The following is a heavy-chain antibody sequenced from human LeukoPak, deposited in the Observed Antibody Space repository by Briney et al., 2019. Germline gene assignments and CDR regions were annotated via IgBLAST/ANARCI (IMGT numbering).Heavy chain of an antibody. CDR3: ARDPYDILTGYEASLDY. CDR2: IKQDGSEK. Sequence: GGSLRLSCAASGFTFSSYWMSWVRQAPGKRLEWVANIKQDGSEKYYVDSVKGRFTISRDNAKNSLYLQMNSLRAEDTAVYYCARDPYDILTGYEASLDYWGQGTLVTVSS. D-gene: IGHD3-9*01. V-gene: IGHV3-7*01. CDR1: GFTFSSYW. J-gene: IGHJ4*02.